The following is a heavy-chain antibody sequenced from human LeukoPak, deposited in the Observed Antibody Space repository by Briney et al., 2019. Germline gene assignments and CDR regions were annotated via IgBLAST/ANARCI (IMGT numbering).Heavy chain of an antibody. CDR3: AETTHEYGLFDP. CDR1: GGTFSSYA. CDR2: IIPIFGTA. D-gene: IGHD2-15*01. V-gene: IGHV1-69*06. J-gene: IGHJ5*02. Sequence: ASVKVSCKASGGTFSSYAISWVRQAPGQGLEWMGGIIPIFGTANYAQKFQGRVTITANKSTSTAYMELSSLRSEDTAVYYCAETTHEYGLFDPWGQGTLVTVSS.